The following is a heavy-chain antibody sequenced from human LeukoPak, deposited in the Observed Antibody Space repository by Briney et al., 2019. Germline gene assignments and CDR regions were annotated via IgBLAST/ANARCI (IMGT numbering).Heavy chain of an antibody. Sequence: SVKVSCKASGGTFSSYAISWVRQAPGQGLEWMGGIIPIFGTANYAQKFQGRVTITADESTSTAYMELSSLKSEDTAVYYCASPRGITIFAVVSSPPSLYGMDVRGQGTTVTVSS. V-gene: IGHV1-69*13. J-gene: IGHJ6*02. CDR1: GGTFSSYA. CDR3: ASPRGITIFAVVSSPPSLYGMDV. CDR2: IIPIFGTA. D-gene: IGHD3-3*01.